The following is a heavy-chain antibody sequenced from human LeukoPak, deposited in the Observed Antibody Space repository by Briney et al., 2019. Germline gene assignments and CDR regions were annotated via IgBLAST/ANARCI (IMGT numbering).Heavy chain of an antibody. CDR3: ARDGGTYYSFDY. D-gene: IGHD1-26*01. V-gene: IGHV1-2*02. CDR2: INPNSGGT. CDR1: GYIFTGYY. Sequence: ASVKVSCKASGYIFTGYYMHWVRQAPGQGLEWMGWINPNSGGTNYAQKFQGRVTMTRDTSISTAYMELSRLRADDTAVYYCARDGGTYYSFDYWGQGTLVTVSS. J-gene: IGHJ4*02.